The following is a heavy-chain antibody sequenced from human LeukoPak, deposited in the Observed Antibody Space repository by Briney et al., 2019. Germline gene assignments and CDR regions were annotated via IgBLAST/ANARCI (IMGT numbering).Heavy chain of an antibody. V-gene: IGHV3-48*01. CDR2: ISSSSSTI. J-gene: IGHJ3*01. CDR1: GFTFSSYS. Sequence: PGGSLRLSCAASGFTFSSYSMNWVRQAPGKGLEWVSYISSSSSTIYYADSVKGRFTISRDNAKNSLYLQMNSLRAEDTAVYYCARDTAISIAAPPKAFDVWGQGTMVTVSS. D-gene: IGHD6-6*01. CDR3: ARDTAISIAAPPKAFDV.